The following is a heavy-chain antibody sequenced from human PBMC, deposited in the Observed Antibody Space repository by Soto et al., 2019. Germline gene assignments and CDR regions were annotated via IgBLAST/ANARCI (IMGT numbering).Heavy chain of an antibody. Sequence: QVQLQESGPGLVKPSETLSLTCTVSGGSISSYYWSWIRQPPGKGLEWIGYIYYSGSTNYNPSLKSLVTISVDTSKNQFSLKLSSVTAADTAVYYCARGGRYSSGWYYFDYWGQGTLVTVSS. V-gene: IGHV4-59*01. CDR3: ARGGRYSSGWYYFDY. CDR1: GGSISSYY. D-gene: IGHD6-19*01. CDR2: IYYSGST. J-gene: IGHJ4*02.